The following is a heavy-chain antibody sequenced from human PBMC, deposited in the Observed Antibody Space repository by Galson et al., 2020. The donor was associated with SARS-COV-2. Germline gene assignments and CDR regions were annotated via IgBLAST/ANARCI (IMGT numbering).Heavy chain of an antibody. CDR3: ARGAVVGRSYYDGIDV. D-gene: IGHD6-19*01. J-gene: IGHJ6*02. CDR2: INPNRGST. CDR1: GYTFTGYF. Sequence: ASVKVSCKASGYTFTGYFVHWVRQAPGQGLEWMGWINPNRGSTDYAQKFQGRVTMTRDTSISTAYMELSSLRSDDTAVYYCARGAVVGRSYYDGIDVWGQGTTVTVSS. V-gene: IGHV1-2*02.